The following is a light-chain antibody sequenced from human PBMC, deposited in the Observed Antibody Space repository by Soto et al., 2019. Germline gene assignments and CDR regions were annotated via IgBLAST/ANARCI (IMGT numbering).Light chain of an antibody. CDR2: AAS. J-gene: IGKJ3*01. CDR1: QTISSY. V-gene: IGKV1-39*01. Sequence: DIQMTQSPSSLSASVGDRVAITCRASQTISSYLNWYQQRPGKAPKLLIYAASSLQSGVPSRFSSSGSGTDFTLTISSLQPEDFATYYCQQSYTVPRTFGPGTKVDIK. CDR3: QQSYTVPRT.